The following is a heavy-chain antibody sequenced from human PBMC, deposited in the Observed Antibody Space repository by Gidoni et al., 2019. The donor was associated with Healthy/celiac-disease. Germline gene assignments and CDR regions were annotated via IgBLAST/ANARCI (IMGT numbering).Heavy chain of an antibody. CDR3: ARVPLKRCSGGSCYNSKRHYYGMDV. J-gene: IGHJ6*02. V-gene: IGHV3-48*02. CDR2: ISSSSSTI. CDR1: GFTFSSYI. D-gene: IGHD2-15*01. Sequence: EVQLVESGGGWVQPGGSLRLARAAAGFTFSSYILHWVRQDPGTGLEGVSYISSSSSTIYYADSVKGRFTISRDNAKNSLYLQMNILRDEDTAVYYCARVPLKRCSGGSCYNSKRHYYGMDVWGQGTTVTVSS.